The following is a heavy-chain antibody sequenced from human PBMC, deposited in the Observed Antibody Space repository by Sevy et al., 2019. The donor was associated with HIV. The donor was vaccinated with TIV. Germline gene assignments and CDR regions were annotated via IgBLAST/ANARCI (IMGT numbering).Heavy chain of an antibody. CDR3: AVLWFGELSRYYYYYGMDV. J-gene: IGHJ6*02. CDR1: GYTFTSYD. Sequence: ASVKVSCKASGYTFTSYDINWVRQATGQGLEWMGWMNPNSGNTGYAQKFQGSVTMTRNTSISTAYMELSSLRSEDTAVYYCAVLWFGELSRYYYYYGMDVWGQGTTVTVSS. V-gene: IGHV1-8*01. CDR2: MNPNSGNT. D-gene: IGHD3-10*01.